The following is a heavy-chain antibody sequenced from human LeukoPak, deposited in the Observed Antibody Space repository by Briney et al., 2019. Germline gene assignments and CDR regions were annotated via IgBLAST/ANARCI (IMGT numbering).Heavy chain of an antibody. CDR2: IYTSGST. Sequence: SETLSLTCTVSGGSISSGSYYWSWIRQPAGKGLEWIGRIYTSGSTNYNPSLKSRVTISVDTSKNQFSLKLSSVTAADTAVYYCARSSSWSTYFDYWGQGTLVTVSS. CDR3: ARSSSWSTYFDY. J-gene: IGHJ4*02. D-gene: IGHD6-13*01. CDR1: GGSISSGSYY. V-gene: IGHV4-61*02.